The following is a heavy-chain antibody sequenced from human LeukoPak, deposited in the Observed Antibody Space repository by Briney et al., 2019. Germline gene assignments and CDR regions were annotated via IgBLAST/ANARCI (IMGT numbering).Heavy chain of an antibody. CDR2: IKQGGSEK. V-gene: IGHV3-7*01. J-gene: IGHJ6*03. D-gene: IGHD6-13*01. CDR1: GFTFSSYW. Sequence: GGSLRLSCAASGFTFSSYWMSWVRQAPGKGLEWVANIKQGGSEKYYVDSVKGRFTISRDNAKNSLYLQMNSLRAEDTAVYYCARVGYSSSLYYYYYYMDAWGKGTTVTVSS. CDR3: ARVGYSSSLYYYYYYMDA.